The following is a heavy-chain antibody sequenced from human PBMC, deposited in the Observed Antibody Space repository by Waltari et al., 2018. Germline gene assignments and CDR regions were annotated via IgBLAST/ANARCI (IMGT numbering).Heavy chain of an antibody. J-gene: IGHJ4*02. Sequence: EVQLVQSGAEVKKPGESLRISCKGSGYSFTRYWISWVRQMPGKGLEWMGRIDPSYSDTNYSPSFQDHVTSSADKSSSTAYLQWSSLKASDTAMYYCARHVLRYFDWLPSYFDYWGQGTLVTVSS. D-gene: IGHD3-9*01. V-gene: IGHV5-10-1*03. CDR1: GYSFTRYW. CDR2: IDPSYSDT. CDR3: ARHVLRYFDWLPSYFDY.